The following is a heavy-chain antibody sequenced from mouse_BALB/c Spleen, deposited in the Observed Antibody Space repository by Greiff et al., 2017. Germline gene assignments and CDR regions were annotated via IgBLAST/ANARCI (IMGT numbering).Heavy chain of an antibody. D-gene: IGHD1-1*01. V-gene: IGHV5-6-5*01. CDR2: ISSGGST. CDR3: AKLLRGFAY. CDR1: GFTFSSYA. Sequence: EVQLQQSGGGLVKPGGSLKLSCAASGFTFSSYAMSWVRQTPEKRLEWVASISSGGSTYYPDSVKGRFTISRDNARNILYLQMSSLRSEDTAMYYCAKLLRGFAYWGQGTLVTVSA. J-gene: IGHJ3*01.